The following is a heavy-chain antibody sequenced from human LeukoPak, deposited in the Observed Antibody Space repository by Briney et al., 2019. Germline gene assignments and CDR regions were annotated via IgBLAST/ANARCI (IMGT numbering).Heavy chain of an antibody. J-gene: IGHJ4*02. D-gene: IGHD2-15*01. Sequence: GGSLRLSCAASGFTFSSYAMSWVRQAPGKGLEWVSAISGSGGSTYYAVPVKGRFTISRDNSKNTLYLQMNSLRAEDTAIYYCAKGHTGSCYSLQDCWGQGTLVTVSS. CDR3: AKGHTGSCYSLQDC. V-gene: IGHV3-23*01. CDR2: ISGSGGST. CDR1: GFTFSSYA.